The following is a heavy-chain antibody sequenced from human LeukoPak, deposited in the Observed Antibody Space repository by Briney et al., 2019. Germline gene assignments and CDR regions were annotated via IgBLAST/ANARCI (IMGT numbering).Heavy chain of an antibody. Sequence: PGGSLRLSCAASGFTFSSYSMNWVRQAPGKGLEWISSISSSSSYIYYADSVKGRFTISRDNAKNSLYLQMNSLRAEDTAVYYCARDHVYGDCEGDYWGQGTLVTVSS. CDR2: ISSSSSYI. J-gene: IGHJ4*02. D-gene: IGHD4-17*01. CDR1: GFTFSSYS. V-gene: IGHV3-21*01. CDR3: ARDHVYGDCEGDY.